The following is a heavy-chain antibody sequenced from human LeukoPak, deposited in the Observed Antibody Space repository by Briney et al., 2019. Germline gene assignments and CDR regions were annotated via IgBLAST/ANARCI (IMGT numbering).Heavy chain of an antibody. V-gene: IGHV3-30*03. J-gene: IGHJ5*02. CDR2: ITYDGNDK. Sequence: GGSLRLSCAVSGFTLSTYGMHWVRQAPGKGLEWLAGITYDGNDKYHADSVKGRFTISRDNSRDTLYLQMDSLRADGTAIYYRAIGGDYDWLDPRGHGTLVTVSS. D-gene: IGHD4-17*01. CDR1: GFTLSTYG. CDR3: AIGGDYDWLDP.